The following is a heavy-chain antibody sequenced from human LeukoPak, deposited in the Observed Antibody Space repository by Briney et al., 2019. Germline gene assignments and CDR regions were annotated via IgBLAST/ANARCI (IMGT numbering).Heavy chain of an antibody. CDR2: IVVGSGIT. D-gene: IGHD3-3*01. J-gene: IGHJ4*02. Sequence: SVKVSCKASGFTFTSSAMQWVRQARGQRLEWIGWIVVGSGITNYAQKFQERVTITRDMSTSTAYMELSSLRSEDTAVYYCARGHGFWSGYNYFDYWGQGTLVTVSS. V-gene: IGHV1-58*02. CDR3: ARGHGFWSGYNYFDY. CDR1: GFTFTSSA.